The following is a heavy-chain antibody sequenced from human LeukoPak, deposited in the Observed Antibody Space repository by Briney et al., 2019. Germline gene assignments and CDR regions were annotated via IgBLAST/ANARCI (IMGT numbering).Heavy chain of an antibody. CDR2: IYYSGST. D-gene: IGHD3-10*01. J-gene: IGHJ4*02. CDR1: GGSISSYY. V-gene: IGHV4-59*12. Sequence: SETLSLTCTVSGGSISSYYWSWIRQPPGKGLEWIGYIYYSGSTNYNPSLKSRVTISVDTSKNQFSLKLSSVTAADTAVYYCTRRGFGEFPYYFDYWGQGTPVTVSS. CDR3: TRRGFGEFPYYFDY.